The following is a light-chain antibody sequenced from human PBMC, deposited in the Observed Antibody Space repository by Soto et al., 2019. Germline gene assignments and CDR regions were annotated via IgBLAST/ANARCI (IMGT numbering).Light chain of an antibody. CDR3: AAWDDSLSGVV. CDR1: SSNIGSNF. CDR2: RNN. J-gene: IGLJ2*01. Sequence: QSVLTQPPSASGTPGQRVTISCSGSSSNIGSNFIYWYQQLPGTAPKLLIYRNNERPSGVPDRFSGSKSGTSASLAISGLRSEDEADYHWAAWDDSLSGVVFGGGTKLTVL. V-gene: IGLV1-47*01.